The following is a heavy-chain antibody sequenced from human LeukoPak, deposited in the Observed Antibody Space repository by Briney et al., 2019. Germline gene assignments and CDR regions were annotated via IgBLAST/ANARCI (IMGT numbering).Heavy chain of an antibody. J-gene: IGHJ4*02. D-gene: IGHD3-22*01. CDR3: ARVLGLGSGYSEDFDY. CDR2: INPSGGST. Sequence: ASVRVSCKASGYTFTSYYMHWVRQAPGQGLEWMGIINPSGGSTSYAQKFQGRVTMTRDTSTSTVYMELSSLRSEDTAVYYCARVLGLGSGYSEDFDYWGQGTLVTVSS. V-gene: IGHV1-46*01. CDR1: GYTFTSYY.